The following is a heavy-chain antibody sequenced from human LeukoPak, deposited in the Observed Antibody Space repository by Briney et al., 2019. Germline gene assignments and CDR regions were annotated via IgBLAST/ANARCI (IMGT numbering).Heavy chain of an antibody. V-gene: IGHV3-21*01. Sequence: GGSLRLSCAASGFTFSSYSMNWVRQAPGKGLEWVSSISSSSYIYYADSVKGRFTIPRDNAKNSLYLQMNSLRAEDTAVYYCARERSSGGISCWGQGTLVTVSS. D-gene: IGHD4-23*01. CDR1: GFTFSSYS. J-gene: IGHJ4*02. CDR3: ARERSSGGISC. CDR2: ISSSSYI.